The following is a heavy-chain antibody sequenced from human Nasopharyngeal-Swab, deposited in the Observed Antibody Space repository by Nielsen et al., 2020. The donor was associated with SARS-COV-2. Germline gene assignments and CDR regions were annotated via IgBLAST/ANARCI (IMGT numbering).Heavy chain of an antibody. V-gene: IGHV3-23*01. CDR3: ARGKYDSSGYYLGDYYFDY. D-gene: IGHD3-22*01. CDR1: GFTFSSYA. Sequence: GESLKISCAASGFTFSSYAMSWVRQAPGKGLEWVSAISGSGGSTYYPGSVKGRFTISRENAKNSLYLQMNSLRAGDTAVYYCARGKYDSSGYYLGDYYFDYWGQGTLVTVSS. CDR2: ISGSGGST. J-gene: IGHJ4*02.